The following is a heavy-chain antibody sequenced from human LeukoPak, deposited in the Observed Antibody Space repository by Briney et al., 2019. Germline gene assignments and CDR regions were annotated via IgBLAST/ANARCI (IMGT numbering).Heavy chain of an antibody. CDR1: GGSISSYY. D-gene: IGHD3-22*01. Sequence: SETLSLTCTVSGGSISSYYWSWIRQPPGKGLEWIGYIYCSGNTNYNPSLKSRVSISIDTSKNQFSLQLSSVTAADTAVYYCARDRDSSGLRDFDLWGRGTLVTVSA. J-gene: IGHJ2*01. CDR2: IYCSGNT. V-gene: IGHV4-59*01. CDR3: ARDRDSSGLRDFDL.